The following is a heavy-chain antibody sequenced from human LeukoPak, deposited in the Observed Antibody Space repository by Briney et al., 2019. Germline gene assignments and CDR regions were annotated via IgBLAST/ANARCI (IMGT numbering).Heavy chain of an antibody. J-gene: IGHJ4*02. D-gene: IGHD3-3*01. V-gene: IGHV3-23*01. CDR1: GVTLRNYA. CDR2: IGGSGGST. CDR3: AKEYYDFWSGYYYFDY. Sequence: PGGSLRLSCAASGVTLRNYAMTWIRQTPGKGLEWVSAIGGSGGSTYYADSVKGRFTISRDNSKNTLYLQMNSLRAEDTAVYYCAKEYYDFWSGYYYFDYWGQGTLVTVSS.